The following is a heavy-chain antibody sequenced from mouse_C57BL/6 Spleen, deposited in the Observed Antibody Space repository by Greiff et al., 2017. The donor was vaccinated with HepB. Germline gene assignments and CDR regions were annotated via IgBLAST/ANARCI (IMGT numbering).Heavy chain of an antibody. CDR1: GYSITSGYY. J-gene: IGHJ2*01. V-gene: IGHV3-6*01. CDR3: ARAPPRYYFDY. Sequence: EVKLVESGPGLVKPSQSLSLTCSVTGYSITSGYYWNWIRQFPGNKLEWMGYISYDGSNNYNPSLKNRISITRDTSKNQFFLKLNSVTTEDTATYYCARAPPRYYFDYWGQGTTLTVSS. CDR2: ISYDGSN. D-gene: IGHD6-1*01.